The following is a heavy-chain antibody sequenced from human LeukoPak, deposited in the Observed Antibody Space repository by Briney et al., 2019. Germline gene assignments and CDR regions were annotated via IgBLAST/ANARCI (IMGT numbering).Heavy chain of an antibody. Sequence: GRSLRLSCAASGFTFSTFRMYWVRQAPGKGLEWVALISDDGTNKYYADSVKGRFTISRDNSKNTVYLQMNSLRAEDTAVYYCASEDGYFDYWGQGTLVTVSS. V-gene: IGHV3-30*03. CDR3: ASEDGYFDY. CDR2: ISDDGTNK. J-gene: IGHJ4*02. CDR1: GFTFSTFR. D-gene: IGHD5-24*01.